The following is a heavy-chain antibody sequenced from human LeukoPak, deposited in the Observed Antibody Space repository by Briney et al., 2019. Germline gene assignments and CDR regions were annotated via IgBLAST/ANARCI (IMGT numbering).Heavy chain of an antibody. D-gene: IGHD1-1*01. CDR3: ARSELSPSDFDY. J-gene: IGHJ4*02. CDR2: IKQDGSEK. CDR1: GLTFSSYW. V-gene: IGHV3-7*01. Sequence: GGSLRLSCVVSGLTFSSYWMAWVRQAPGKGLEWVANIKQDGSEKHYVDSVKGRFTISRDNAKNSLYLQMNSLRAEDTAVYYCARSELSPSDFDYWGQGPLVTVSS.